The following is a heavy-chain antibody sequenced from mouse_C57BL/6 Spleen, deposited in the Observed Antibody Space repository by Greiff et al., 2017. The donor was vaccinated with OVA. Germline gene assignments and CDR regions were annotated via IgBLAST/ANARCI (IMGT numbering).Heavy chain of an antibody. CDR2: ISNGGGST. Sequence: EVHLVESGGGLVQPGGSLKLSCAASGFTFSDYYMYWVRQTPEKRLEWVAYISNGGGSTYYPDTVKGRFTISRDNAKNTLYLQMSRLKSDDTAMYYCARHYYGSSYWYFDVWGTGTTVTVSS. V-gene: IGHV5-12*01. J-gene: IGHJ1*03. CDR1: GFTFSDYY. CDR3: ARHYYGSSYWYFDV. D-gene: IGHD1-1*01.